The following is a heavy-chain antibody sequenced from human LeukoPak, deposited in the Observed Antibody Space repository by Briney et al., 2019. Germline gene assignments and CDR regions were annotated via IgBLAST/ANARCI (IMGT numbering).Heavy chain of an antibody. CDR1: GFTFSSYA. CDR3: ARDSSPSSWYSDYYYYYMDV. Sequence: PGRSLRLSCAASGFTFSSYAMHWVRQAPGKGLEWVAVISYDGSNKYYADSVKGRSTISRDNSKNTLYLQMNSLRAEDTAVYYCARDSSPSSWYSDYYYYYMDVWGKGTTVTVSS. V-gene: IGHV3-30*01. J-gene: IGHJ6*03. D-gene: IGHD6-13*01. CDR2: ISYDGSNK.